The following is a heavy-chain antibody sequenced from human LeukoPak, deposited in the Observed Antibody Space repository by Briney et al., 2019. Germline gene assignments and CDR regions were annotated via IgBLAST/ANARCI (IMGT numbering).Heavy chain of an antibody. CDR2: IYHSGST. J-gene: IGHJ6*03. CDR1: GGSISSSSYY. D-gene: IGHD3-9*01. V-gene: IGHV4-39*07. CDR3: ARVHFGDILSGYYYYYIDV. Sequence: SETLSLTCTVSGGSISSSSYYWGWIRQPPGKGLEWIGEIYHSGSTNYNSSLTSRVTISVDKSKNQFSLRLSSVTAADTAVYYCARVHFGDILSGYYYYYIDVWGKGTTVTVSS.